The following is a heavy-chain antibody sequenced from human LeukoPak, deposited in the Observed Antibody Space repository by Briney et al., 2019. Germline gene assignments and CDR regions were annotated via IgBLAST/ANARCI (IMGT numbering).Heavy chain of an antibody. D-gene: IGHD3-22*01. CDR2: IYHSGST. Sequence: SETLSLTCAVSGGSISSSNWWSWVRQPPGKGLEWIGEIYHSGSTNYNPSLKSRVTISVDKSKNQFSLKLSSVTAADTAVYYCARFYDSSARDAFDIWGQGTMVTVSS. CDR1: GGSISSSNW. V-gene: IGHV4-4*02. CDR3: ARFYDSSARDAFDI. J-gene: IGHJ3*02.